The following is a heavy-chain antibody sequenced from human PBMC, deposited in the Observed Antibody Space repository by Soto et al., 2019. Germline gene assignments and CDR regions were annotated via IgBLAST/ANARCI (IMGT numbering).Heavy chain of an antibody. V-gene: IGHV3-33*01. Sequence: GGSLRLSCAASGFTFSSYGMHWVRQAPGKGLEWVAVIRYDGSNKYYADSVKGRFTISRDNSKNTLYLQMNSLRAEDTAVYYCARDYDSSGYPRYYFDYWGQGTLVTVSS. CDR1: GFTFSSYG. CDR3: ARDYDSSGYPRYYFDY. D-gene: IGHD3-22*01. CDR2: IRYDGSNK. J-gene: IGHJ4*02.